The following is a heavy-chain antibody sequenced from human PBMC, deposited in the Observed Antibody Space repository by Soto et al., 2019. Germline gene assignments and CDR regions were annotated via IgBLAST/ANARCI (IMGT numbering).Heavy chain of an antibody. CDR1: RDTFTSYY. Sequence: AASVKVSCKAPRDTFTSYYISWVRQAPGQGLEWMGAINPHGGSTAYAQKFKGRVTLTRDTSASTVYMEVSSLTSEDTAMYYCARSSGGNFGIIIEGTNWFAPCGQGPLVTVS. V-gene: IGHV1-46*01. D-gene: IGHD1-26*01. CDR3: ARSSGGNFGIIIEGTNWFAP. CDR2: INPHGGST. J-gene: IGHJ5*02.